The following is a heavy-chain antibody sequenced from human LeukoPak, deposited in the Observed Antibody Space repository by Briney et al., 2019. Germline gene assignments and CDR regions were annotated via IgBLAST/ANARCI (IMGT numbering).Heavy chain of an antibody. CDR3: ARDLRDDYGGNTSDY. V-gene: IGHV1-69*04. Sequence: ASVKVSCKASGGTFSSYTISWVRQAPGQGLEWMGRIIPILGIANYAQKFQGRVTITADKSTSTAYMELSSLRSDDTAVYYCARDLRDDYGGNTSDYWGQGTLVTVSS. J-gene: IGHJ4*02. CDR1: GGTFSSYT. D-gene: IGHD4-23*01. CDR2: IIPILGIA.